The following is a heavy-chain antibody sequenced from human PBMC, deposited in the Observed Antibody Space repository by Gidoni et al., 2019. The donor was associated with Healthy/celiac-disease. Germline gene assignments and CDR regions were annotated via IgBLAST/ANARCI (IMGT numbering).Heavy chain of an antibody. CDR2: IYYSGST. Sequence: SGGSISSYYWSWIRQPPGKGLEWIGYIYYSGSTNYNPSLKSRVTISVDTSKNQFSLKLSAVTAADTAVYYCARGRVYYDSSGSDNDAFDIWGQGTMVTVSS. V-gene: IGHV4-59*01. CDR1: GGSISSYY. D-gene: IGHD3-22*01. J-gene: IGHJ3*02. CDR3: ARGRVYYDSSGSDNDAFDI.